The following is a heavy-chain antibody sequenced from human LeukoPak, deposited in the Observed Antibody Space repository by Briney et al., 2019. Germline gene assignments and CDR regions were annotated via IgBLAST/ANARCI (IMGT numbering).Heavy chain of an antibody. CDR2: ISSSSSYI. Sequence: GGSLRLSCAASGFTFSSYSMNWVRQAPGKGLEWVSSISSSSSYIYYADSVKGRFTISRDNAKNSLYLQMNSLRVEDTAVYYCARDVYYYDRSGYGGDIWGQGTMVTVSS. D-gene: IGHD3-22*01. J-gene: IGHJ3*02. CDR1: GFTFSSYS. CDR3: ARDVYYYDRSGYGGDI. V-gene: IGHV3-21*01.